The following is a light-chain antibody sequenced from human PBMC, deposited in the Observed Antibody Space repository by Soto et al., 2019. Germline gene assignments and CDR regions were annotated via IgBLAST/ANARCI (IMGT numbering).Light chain of an antibody. CDR3: SSYKSRTPLRV. V-gene: IGLV2-14*01. CDR1: SSDVGGYNY. J-gene: IGLJ2*01. CDR2: GVN. Sequence: QSALTQPASVSGSPGQSITISCTGTSSDVGGYNYVSWYQQHPGKAPKLMIYGVNNRPSGVSNRFSGSKSGNTASLTISGLQAEDEADYYCSSYKSRTPLRVFGGGTKLTVL.